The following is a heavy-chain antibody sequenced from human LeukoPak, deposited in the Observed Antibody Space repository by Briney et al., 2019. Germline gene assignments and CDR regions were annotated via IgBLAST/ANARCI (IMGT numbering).Heavy chain of an antibody. CDR1: GFTFSSYW. V-gene: IGHV3-7*01. Sequence: GGSLRLSCAASGFTFSSYWMSWVRQAPGKGREGVANIKQDGSEKYYVDSVKGRFTISRDNAKNSLYLQMNSLRAEDTAVYYCARRIDGYYYGMDVWGQGTTVTVSS. D-gene: IGHD2-15*01. CDR3: ARRIDGYYYGMDV. CDR2: IKQDGSEK. J-gene: IGHJ6*02.